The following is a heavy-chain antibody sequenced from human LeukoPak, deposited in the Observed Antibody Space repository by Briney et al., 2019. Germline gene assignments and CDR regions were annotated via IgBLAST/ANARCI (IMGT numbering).Heavy chain of an antibody. CDR1: GGSISTNY. V-gene: IGHV4-59*08. J-gene: IGHJ4*02. CDR3: ARPRDDSTGYYLGY. CDR2: IFYRENT. Sequence: SETLSLTCTVSGGSISTNYWSWIRQLPGKGLEWIGHIFYRENTKSNPSLKSRVTMSIDTSKNQFSLRLSSVTAADTAVYFCARPRDDSTGYYLGYWGQGTLVTVSS. D-gene: IGHD3-22*01.